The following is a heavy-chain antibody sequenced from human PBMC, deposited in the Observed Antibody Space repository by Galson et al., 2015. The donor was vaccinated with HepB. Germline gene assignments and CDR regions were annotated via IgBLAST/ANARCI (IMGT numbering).Heavy chain of an antibody. V-gene: IGHV3-21*01. CDR1: GFSFSSYN. J-gene: IGHJ4*02. CDR3: ARTWEVTALDY. Sequence: SLRLSCATSGFSFSSYNMVWVRQTPGKGLEWVSSISIRSRDIYYADSLKGRFTISRDDAKSSLFLQMNSLRAEDTAVYFCARTWEVTALDYWGQGTLDTVSS. CDR2: ISIRSRDI. D-gene: IGHD1-14*01.